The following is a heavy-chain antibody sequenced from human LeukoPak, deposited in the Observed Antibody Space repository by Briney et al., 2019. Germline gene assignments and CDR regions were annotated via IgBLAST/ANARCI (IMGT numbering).Heavy chain of an antibody. D-gene: IGHD2-21*02. Sequence: GGSLRLSCAASGFTFSGYTMNWVRQAPGKGLEYVSSISGSSRHIYYADSVKGRFTISRDNTKSSLYLQMNSLRVEDMAVYYCARGYCGGDCYGDWGQGTLVTVSS. J-gene: IGHJ1*01. CDR3: ARGYCGGDCYGD. CDR1: GFTFSGYT. V-gene: IGHV3-21*01. CDR2: ISGSSRHI.